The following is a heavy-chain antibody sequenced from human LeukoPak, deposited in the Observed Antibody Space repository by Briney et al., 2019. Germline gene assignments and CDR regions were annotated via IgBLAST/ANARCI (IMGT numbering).Heavy chain of an antibody. D-gene: IGHD2-15*01. CDR1: GGSISSSSYY. V-gene: IGHV4-39*01. J-gene: IGHJ6*02. Sequence: SETLSLTCTVSGGSISSSSYYWGWIRQPPGKGLEWIGSIYYSGSTYYNPSLMSRVTISVDTSKNQFSLKLSSVTAADTAVYYCAGGYYYYYYGMDVWGQGTTVTVSS. CDR3: AGGYYYYYYGMDV. CDR2: IYYSGST.